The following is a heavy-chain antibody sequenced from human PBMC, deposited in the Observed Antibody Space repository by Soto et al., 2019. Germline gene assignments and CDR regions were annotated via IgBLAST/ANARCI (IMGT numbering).Heavy chain of an antibody. CDR2: INHSGST. Sequence: QVQLQQWGAGLLKPSETLSLTCAVYGGSFSGYYWSWIRQPPGKGLEWIGEINHSGSTNYNPSLKSRVTISVDTSKTQFSLKLSSVTAADTAVYYCARLKYFDYWGQGTLVTVSS. CDR3: ARLKYFDY. V-gene: IGHV4-34*01. CDR1: GGSFSGYY. J-gene: IGHJ4*02.